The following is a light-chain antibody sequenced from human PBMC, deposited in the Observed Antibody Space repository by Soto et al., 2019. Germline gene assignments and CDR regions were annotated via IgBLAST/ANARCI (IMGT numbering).Light chain of an antibody. V-gene: IGKV3-15*01. CDR2: GAS. Sequence: EIVMTQSPATLSVSPGERATLSCRASQSVGSNLAWYQQKRGQAPRLLIYGASTRATGIPARFGGSGSGTEFTLTISSLQSEDFAVYYCQQYNDWPPWTFGQGTKVEFK. J-gene: IGKJ1*01. CDR1: QSVGSN. CDR3: QQYNDWPPWT.